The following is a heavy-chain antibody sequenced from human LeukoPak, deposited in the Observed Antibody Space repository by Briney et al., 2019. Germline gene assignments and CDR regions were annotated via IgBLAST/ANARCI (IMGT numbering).Heavy chain of an antibody. V-gene: IGHV3-48*04. CDR3: ARTSSGPDVDY. CDR2: ISSSSSTI. CDR1: GFTFSSYS. J-gene: IGHJ4*02. D-gene: IGHD2-15*01. Sequence: HSGGSLRLSCAASGFTFSSYSMNWVRQAPGKGLEWVSYISSSSSTIYYADSVKGRFTISRDNAKNSLYLQMNSLRAEDTAVYYCARTSSGPDVDYWGQGTLVTVSS.